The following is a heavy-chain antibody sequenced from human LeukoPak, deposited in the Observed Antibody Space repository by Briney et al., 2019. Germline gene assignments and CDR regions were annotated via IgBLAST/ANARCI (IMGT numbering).Heavy chain of an antibody. J-gene: IGHJ2*01. CDR2: IYYTGSA. D-gene: IGHD3-10*01. V-gene: IGHV4-39*01. CDR3: ARHNKTRGIVYWYFDL. Sequence: PSETLSLTCTVSGGAITSTQYYWAWIRQPPGKGLEWIGSIYYTGSAYYNPSLNSRVTIHVDTSKNQFSLNLNSVTAADTAVYFCARHNKTRGIVYWYFDLWGRGTLVTVSS. CDR1: GGAITSTQYY.